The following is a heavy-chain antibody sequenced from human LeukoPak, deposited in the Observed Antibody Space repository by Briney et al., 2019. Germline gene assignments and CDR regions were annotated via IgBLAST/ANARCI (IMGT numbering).Heavy chain of an antibody. Sequence: GGSLRLSCAASGFTFSSYTMNWVRQAPGKRLEWVSSISSSTSTTHYADSVKGRFTIFRDNAKNSLYLQMNSLRAEDTAVYFCARDYYGDYYFDYWGQGTLVTVSS. CDR2: ISSSTSTT. V-gene: IGHV3-48*01. CDR1: GFTFSSYT. D-gene: IGHD4-17*01. CDR3: ARDYYGDYYFDY. J-gene: IGHJ4*02.